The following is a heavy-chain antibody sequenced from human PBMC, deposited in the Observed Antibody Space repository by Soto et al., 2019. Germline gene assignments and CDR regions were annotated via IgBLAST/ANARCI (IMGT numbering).Heavy chain of an antibody. CDR3: ARLPSRHLVDY. D-gene: IGHD3-3*02. V-gene: IGHV4-39*01. J-gene: IGHJ4*02. CDR1: GSSINSSGYY. CDR2: MFYGVST. Sequence: SETLSLTCTVSGSSINSSGYYWGWIRQSPGKGLEWIGSMFYGVSTYYNPSLKSRVTVSVDTSKNQFSLNLRSVTAADTAVYYCARLPSRHLVDYWGQGTLVTVSS.